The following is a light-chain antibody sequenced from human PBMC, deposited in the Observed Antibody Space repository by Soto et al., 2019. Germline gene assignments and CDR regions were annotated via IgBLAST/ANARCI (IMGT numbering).Light chain of an antibody. CDR2: KAS. J-gene: IGKJ1*01. CDR1: ESISNW. CDR3: QQYDTYWT. Sequence: DIQMTQSPSTLFASVGDRGIITCRASESISNWLAWYQQKPGXTPXXLIYKASSLKSGVPLRFRVIGSGTEFTLPLHSLQPDDFATDDCQQYDTYWTFGQGTKVENK. V-gene: IGKV1-5*03.